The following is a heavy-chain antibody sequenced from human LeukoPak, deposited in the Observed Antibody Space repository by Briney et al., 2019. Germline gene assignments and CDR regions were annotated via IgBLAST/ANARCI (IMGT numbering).Heavy chain of an antibody. V-gene: IGHV4-39*01. CDR1: GDSVSRSDSY. Sequence: SETLSLTCSVSGDSVSRSDSYWDRIRQPPRKGLEWIGTIYYSGRTYYSPSLKSRVTMSVDPSNNQFSLNLRSVTAADTAVYYCARVQGYYGSGSYPSHLYYYYYMDVWGKGTTVTVSS. D-gene: IGHD3-10*01. J-gene: IGHJ6*03. CDR2: IYYSGRT. CDR3: ARVQGYYGSGSYPSHLYYYYYMDV.